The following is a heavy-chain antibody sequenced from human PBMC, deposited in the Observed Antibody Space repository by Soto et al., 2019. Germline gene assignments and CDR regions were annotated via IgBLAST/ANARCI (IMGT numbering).Heavy chain of an antibody. Sequence: SQTLSLTCTVSGGSISSYYWSWIRQPPGKGLEWIGYIYYSGSTNYNPSLKSRVTISVDTSKNQFSLKLSSVTAADTAVYYCARGGYHSWSGYYLSYYYGMDVWGQGTTVIVSS. V-gene: IGHV4-59*01. CDR1: GGSISSYY. D-gene: IGHD3-3*01. CDR3: ARGGYHSWSGYYLSYYYGMDV. CDR2: IYYSGST. J-gene: IGHJ6*02.